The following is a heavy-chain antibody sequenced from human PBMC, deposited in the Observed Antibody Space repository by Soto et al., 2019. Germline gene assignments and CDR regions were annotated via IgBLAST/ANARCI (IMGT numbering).Heavy chain of an antibody. CDR3: AKDLSRLAVAPVDY. J-gene: IGHJ4*02. D-gene: IGHD6-19*01. Sequence: GGSLRLSCAASGFTFSSYAMNWVRQVSGKGLEWVSAISGGGGSTYYADSVKGRFTISRDNSKNTLYLQMNSLRAEDTAVYYCAKDLSRLAVAPVDYWGQGTLLTVSS. CDR2: ISGGGGST. V-gene: IGHV3-23*01. CDR1: GFTFSSYA.